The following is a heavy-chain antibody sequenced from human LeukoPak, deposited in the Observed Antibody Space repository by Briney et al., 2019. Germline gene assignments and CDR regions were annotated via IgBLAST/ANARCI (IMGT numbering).Heavy chain of an antibody. V-gene: IGHV3-30*02. CDR3: AKETDYYYYMDV. J-gene: IGHJ6*03. CDR2: IWYDGSNK. CDR1: GFTFGSYG. Sequence: GGSLRLSCAASGFTFGSYGMHWVRQAPGKGLEWVAVIWYDGSNKYYADSVRGRFTISRDNSKNTLYLQMNSLRAEDTAVYYCAKETDYYYYMDVWGKGTTVTVSS.